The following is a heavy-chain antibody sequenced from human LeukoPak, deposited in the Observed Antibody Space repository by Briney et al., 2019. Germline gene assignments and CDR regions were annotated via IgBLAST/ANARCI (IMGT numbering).Heavy chain of an antibody. D-gene: IGHD5-12*01. CDR1: GGSISSGVYY. J-gene: IGHJ4*02. CDR3: ARDGGRGSGYDYGY. CDR2: IYYSGST. Sequence: SETLSLTCTVSGGSISSGVYYWSWIRQHPGKGLEWIGYIYYSGSTYYNPSLKSRVTISVDTSKNQFSLKLSSVTAADTAVYYCARDGGRGSGYDYGYWGQGTLVTVSS. V-gene: IGHV4-31*03.